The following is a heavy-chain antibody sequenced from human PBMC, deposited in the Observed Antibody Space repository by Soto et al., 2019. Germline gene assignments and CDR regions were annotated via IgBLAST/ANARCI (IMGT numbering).Heavy chain of an antibody. J-gene: IGHJ5*02. CDR1: GYTFTSYG. CDR3: ARDFSSRTRGWFDP. D-gene: IGHD2-2*01. V-gene: IGHV1-18*01. Sequence: ASVKVSCKASGYTFTSYGISWVRQAPGQGLEWVGWISAYDGNTNYAQKLQGRVTMTTDTSTSTAYMELRSLRSDDTAVYYCARDFSSRTRGWFDPWGQGTLVTVSS. CDR2: ISAYDGNT.